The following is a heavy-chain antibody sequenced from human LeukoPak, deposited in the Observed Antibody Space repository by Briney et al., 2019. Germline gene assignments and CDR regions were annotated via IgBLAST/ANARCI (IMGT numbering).Heavy chain of an antibody. CDR1: GFTFSNYV. CDR3: AKDRGAYDAFDH. Sequence: QPGGSLRLSCAASGFTFSNYVMTWVRQAPGKGLGWVSSISGGGSSTFYADSVKGRFTISRNNSKNTLSLQMNSLRAEDTAVYYCAKDRGAYDAFDHWGQGTLVTVSS. D-gene: IGHD3-22*01. CDR2: ISGGGSST. V-gene: IGHV3-23*01. J-gene: IGHJ4*02.